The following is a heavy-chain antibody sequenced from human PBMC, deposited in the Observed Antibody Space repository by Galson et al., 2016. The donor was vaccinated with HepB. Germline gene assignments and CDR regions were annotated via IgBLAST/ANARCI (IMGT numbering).Heavy chain of an antibody. CDR2: IYHSGNA. Sequence: TLSLTCTVSGGSISSGGGYYWNWIRQHPWKGLEWIGYIYHSGNAHYNPSLKSRVTISVDTSKDQFSLKLTSVTAADTAIYYCARLRGATFGSGWFDPWGRGTLVSVSS. CDR1: GGSISSGGGYY. CDR3: ARLRGATFGSGWFDP. V-gene: IGHV4-31*03. J-gene: IGHJ5*02. D-gene: IGHD3-10*01.